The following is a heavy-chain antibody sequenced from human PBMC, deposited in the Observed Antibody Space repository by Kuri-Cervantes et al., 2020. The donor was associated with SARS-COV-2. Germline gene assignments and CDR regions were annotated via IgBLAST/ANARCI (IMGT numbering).Heavy chain of an antibody. CDR2: ISSSGSTI. CDR3: ARSYCSGGSCYSNWFDP. J-gene: IGHJ5*02. D-gene: IGHD2-15*01. Sequence: GESLKISCAASGFTFSSYEMNWVRQAPGKGLEWVSYISSSGSTIYYADSVKGRFTISRDNAKNSLYLQMNSLRAEDTAVYYCARSYCSGGSCYSNWFDPWGQGTLVTVSS. V-gene: IGHV3-48*03. CDR1: GFTFSSYE.